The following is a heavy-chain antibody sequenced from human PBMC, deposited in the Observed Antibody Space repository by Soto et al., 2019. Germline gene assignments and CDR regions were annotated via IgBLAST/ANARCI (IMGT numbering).Heavy chain of an antibody. CDR2: INPSGGST. J-gene: IGHJ4*02. Sequence: GASVKVSCKASGYTFTSYYMHRVRQAPGQGLEWMGIINPSGGSTSYAQKFQGRVTMTRDTSTSTVYMELSSLRSEDTAVYYCARLPLNKGGFDYWGQGTLVTVSS. CDR1: GYTFTSYY. CDR3: ARLPLNKGGFDY. D-gene: IGHD3-16*01. V-gene: IGHV1-46*01.